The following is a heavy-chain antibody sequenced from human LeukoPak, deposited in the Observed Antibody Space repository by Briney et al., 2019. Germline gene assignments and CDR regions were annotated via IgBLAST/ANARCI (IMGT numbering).Heavy chain of an antibody. D-gene: IGHD1-20*01. V-gene: IGHV3-21*01. Sequence: GGSLRLSCAASGFTISSYSMNWVRQAPGKGLEWVSSISSSGDYIYYADSVKGRFTLSRDNPKNSLFLQMNSLRAEDTAVYYCARLLVYNSGGEAFDHWGQGTLVTVSS. CDR2: ISSSGDYI. J-gene: IGHJ4*02. CDR3: ARLLVYNSGGEAFDH. CDR1: GFTISSYS.